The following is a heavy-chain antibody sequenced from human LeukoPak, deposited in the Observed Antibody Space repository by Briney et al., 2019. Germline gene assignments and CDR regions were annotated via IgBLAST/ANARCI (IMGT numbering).Heavy chain of an antibody. CDR2: ISAYNGNT. CDR3: ARGGEFLYYYDSSDDYYYYGMDV. CDR1: GYTFTSYG. D-gene: IGHD3-22*01. V-gene: IGHV1-18*01. Sequence: ASVKVSCKASGYTFTSYGISWVRQAPGQGLEWMGWISAYNGNTNYAQKLQGRVTKTTDTSTSTAYMELRSLRSDDTAVYYCARGGEFLYYYDSSDDYYYYGMDVWGQGTTVTVSS. J-gene: IGHJ6*02.